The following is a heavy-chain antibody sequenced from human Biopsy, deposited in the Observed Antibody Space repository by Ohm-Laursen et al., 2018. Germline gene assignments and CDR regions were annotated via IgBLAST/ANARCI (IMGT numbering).Heavy chain of an antibody. J-gene: IGHJ6*02. CDR3: VAYPSSGFFEDNDDFAMDA. Sequence: SSVKVSCKASGGAFTNYAINWVRQAPGHGLEWMGGIITVSETAGYAERFQGRVTITADVTTTTAYMDLSGLRSEDTAVYHCVAYPSSGFFEDNDDFAMDAWGQGTTVIVSS. D-gene: IGHD6-19*01. V-gene: IGHV1-69*01. CDR2: IITVSETA. CDR1: GGAFTNYA.